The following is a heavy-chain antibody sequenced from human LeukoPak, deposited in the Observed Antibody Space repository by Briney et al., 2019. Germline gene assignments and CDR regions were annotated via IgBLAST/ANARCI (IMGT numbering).Heavy chain of an antibody. CDR1: GYTFTSYY. CDR2: INPSGGST. CDR3: AILVSSSWSNQYDYFDY. J-gene: IGHJ4*02. Sequence: ASVKVSCTASGYTFTSYYMHWVRHAHGQGLEWMGIINPSGGSTSYAQKFQGRVTMTRDMSTSTVYMELSSLRSEDTAVYYCAILVSSSWSNQYDYFDYWGQGTLVTVSS. D-gene: IGHD6-6*01. V-gene: IGHV1-46*01.